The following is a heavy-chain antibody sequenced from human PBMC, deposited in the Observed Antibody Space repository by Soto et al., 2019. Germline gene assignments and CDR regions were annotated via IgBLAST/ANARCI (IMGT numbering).Heavy chain of an antibody. CDR2: ISYDGSNK. CDR1: GFTFSSYG. Sequence: GGSLRLSCAASGFTFSSYGMHWVRQAPGKGLEWVAVISYDGSNKYYADSVKGRFTISRDNSKNTLYLQMNSLRAEDTAVYYCAKDLGQALDYWGQGTLVTVSS. V-gene: IGHV3-30*18. CDR3: AKDLGQALDY. J-gene: IGHJ4*02.